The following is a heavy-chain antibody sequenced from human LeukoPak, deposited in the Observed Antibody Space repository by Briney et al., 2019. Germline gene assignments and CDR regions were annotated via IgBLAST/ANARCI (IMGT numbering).Heavy chain of an antibody. CDR2: ISYDGSNK. CDR3: ARDHNSGPINWYFDL. D-gene: IGHD6-19*01. V-gene: IGHV3-30-3*01. Sequence: PGGSLRLSCAASGFTFSSYAMHWVRQAPGKGLEWVAVISYDGSNKYYADSVKGRFTISRDNSKNTLYLQMNSLRVEDTAVYYCARDHNSGPINWYFDLWGRGTLVTVSS. J-gene: IGHJ2*01. CDR1: GFTFSSYA.